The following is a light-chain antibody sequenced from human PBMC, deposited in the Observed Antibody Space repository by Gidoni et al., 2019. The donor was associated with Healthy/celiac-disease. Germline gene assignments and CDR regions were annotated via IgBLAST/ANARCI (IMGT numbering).Light chain of an antibody. CDR2: GAS. J-gene: IGKJ1*01. CDR3: QQYNNWPPWT. V-gene: IGKV3-15*01. CDR1: QSVSSN. Sequence: EIVMTQSPATPSVSPGERATLSCRASQSVSSNLAWYQQKPGQAPKLLIYGASTRATGIPARFSGSGSGTKFTLTISSLQSEDFAVYYCQQYNNWPPWTFGQGTKVEIK.